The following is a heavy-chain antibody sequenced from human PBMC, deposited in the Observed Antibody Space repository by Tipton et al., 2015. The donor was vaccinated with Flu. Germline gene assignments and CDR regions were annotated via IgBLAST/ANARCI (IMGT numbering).Heavy chain of an antibody. V-gene: IGHV3-30*13. J-gene: IGHJ4*02. D-gene: IGHD3-10*01. Sequence: QVQLVQSGGGVVQPGRSLRLSCAASGFTFSNYGMFWVRQAPGKGPEWVTTISYDGSNQYYADSVKGRFTISRDNSKNMVYLQMNSLRAEDTAVYYCARDSDYGSGSYWIDYWGQGTLVIVSS. CDR3: ARDSDYGSGSYWIDY. CDR1: GFTFSNYG. CDR2: ISYDGSNQ.